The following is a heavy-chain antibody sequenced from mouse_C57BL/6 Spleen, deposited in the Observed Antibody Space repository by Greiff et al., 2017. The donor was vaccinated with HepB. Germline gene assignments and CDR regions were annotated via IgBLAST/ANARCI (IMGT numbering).Heavy chain of an antibody. CDR1: GFNIKDDY. CDR2: IEPENGDT. D-gene: IGHD1-1*01. CDR3: TTRGYGSNTSDFDY. Sequence: EVQLQQSGAELVRPGASVKLSCTASGFNIKDDYMHWVKQRPEQGLEWIGWIEPENGDTEYASKFQGKATITADTSSNTAYLQLSSLTSEDTAVYYCTTRGYGSNTSDFDYWGQGTTLTVSS. J-gene: IGHJ2*01. V-gene: IGHV14-4*01.